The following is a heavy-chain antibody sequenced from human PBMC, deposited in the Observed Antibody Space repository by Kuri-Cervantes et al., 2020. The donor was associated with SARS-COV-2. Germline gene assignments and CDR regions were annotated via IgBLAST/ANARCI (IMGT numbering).Heavy chain of an antibody. D-gene: IGHD6-13*01. CDR2: ISSSSSYI. J-gene: IGHJ6*02. Sequence: GGSLRLSCAASGFTFSSYSMNWVRQAPGKGLEWVSSISSSSSYIYYADSVKGRFTISRDNAKNSLYLQRNSLRAEDTAVYYCARDRDGYSSSWYGGYYYGMDVWGQGTTVTVSS. V-gene: IGHV3-21*01. CDR1: GFTFSSYS. CDR3: ARDRDGYSSSWYGGYYYGMDV.